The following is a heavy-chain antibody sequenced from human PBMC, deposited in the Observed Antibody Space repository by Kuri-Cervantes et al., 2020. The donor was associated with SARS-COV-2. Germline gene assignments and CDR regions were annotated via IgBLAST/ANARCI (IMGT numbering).Heavy chain of an antibody. CDR3: AKDRADVHDF. V-gene: IGHV3-30*18. CDR2: ISSDGKNK. Sequence: GESLKISCAASGFTFSSYAMTRVRQAPGKGLEWVTFISSDGKNKKCMASGKGRFTISRDNSQNTLHLQMKSLRDEDTAIYYCAKDRADVHDFWGQGTLVTVSS. D-gene: IGHD3-10*02. CDR1: GFTFSSYA. J-gene: IGHJ4*02.